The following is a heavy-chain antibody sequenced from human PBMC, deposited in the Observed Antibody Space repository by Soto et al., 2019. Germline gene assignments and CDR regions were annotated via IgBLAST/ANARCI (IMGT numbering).Heavy chain of an antibody. J-gene: IGHJ4*02. V-gene: IGHV4-30-4*01. CDR2: IYYSGSN. CDR3: ARGNEQWLRPYFDD. D-gene: IGHD5-12*01. Sequence: TSETLALTCTVSGASMGSGDYYWSWIRQPPGTGLEWIGYIYYSGSNYYKPYLKSRVTISVDTSKNQFSLKLSSVTAADTAVYYSARGNEQWLRPYFDDWGQGTLVTVSS. CDR1: GASMGSGDYY.